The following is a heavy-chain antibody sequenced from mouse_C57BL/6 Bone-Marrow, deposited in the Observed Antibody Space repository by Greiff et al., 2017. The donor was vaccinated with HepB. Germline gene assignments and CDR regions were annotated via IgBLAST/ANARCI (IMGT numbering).Heavy chain of an antibody. CDR1: GYTFTDYY. Sequence: VQLQQSGPELVKPGASVKISCKASGYTFTDYYMNWVKQSHGKSLEWIGDINPNNGGTSYNQKFKGKATLTVDKSSSTAYMELRSLTSEDSAVYYCASGPMDYWGQGTSVTVSS. J-gene: IGHJ4*01. CDR3: ASGPMDY. CDR2: INPNNGGT. V-gene: IGHV1-26*01.